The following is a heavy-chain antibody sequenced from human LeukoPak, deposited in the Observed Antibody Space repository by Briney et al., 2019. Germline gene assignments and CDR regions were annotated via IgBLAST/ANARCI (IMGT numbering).Heavy chain of an antibody. D-gene: IGHD5-18*01. J-gene: IGHJ3*02. CDR3: ARDRYNNDAFDI. V-gene: IGHV1-8*01. Sequence: GASVKVSCKASGYTFTSYDINWVRQATGQGLEWMGWMNPNSGNTGYAQKFQGRVTMTRNTSISTAYMELSSLRSDDTAVYYCARDRYNNDAFDIWGQGTMVTVSS. CDR2: MNPNSGNT. CDR1: GYTFTSYD.